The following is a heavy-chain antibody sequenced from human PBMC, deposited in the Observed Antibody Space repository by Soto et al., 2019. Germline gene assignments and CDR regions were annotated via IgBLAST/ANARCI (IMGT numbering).Heavy chain of an antibody. Sequence: EVQLLESGGGSVQPGGSLRLSCAASGFTFSSYAMSWVRQAPGKGLEWVSGVSGSGGSTYCVDSVKGRLTTSRANSKNPLYLQMNSLRAEDTAVYYCAKDFSSNYGYDALDIWGQGTMVTVSS. V-gene: IGHV3-23*01. J-gene: IGHJ3*02. CDR1: GFTFSSYA. D-gene: IGHD3-10*01. CDR3: AKDFSSNYGYDALDI. CDR2: VSGSGGST.